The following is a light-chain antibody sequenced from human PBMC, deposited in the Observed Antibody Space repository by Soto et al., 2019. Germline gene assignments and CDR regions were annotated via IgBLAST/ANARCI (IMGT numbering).Light chain of an antibody. CDR1: QSVSSSY. V-gene: IGKV3-20*01. J-gene: IGKJ4*01. CDR3: HQYDSSPLT. CDR2: GAS. Sequence: EIVLTQSPGTLSLSPGERATLSCRASQSVSSSYLAWYQQKPGQAPRLLIYGASSRATGIPHRFSGSGSVTDFTLTISRLEPEDFAVYYCHQYDSSPLTFGGGTKVEIK.